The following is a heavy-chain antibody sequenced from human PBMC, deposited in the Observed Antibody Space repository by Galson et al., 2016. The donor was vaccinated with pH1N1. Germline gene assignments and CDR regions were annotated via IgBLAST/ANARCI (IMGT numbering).Heavy chain of an antibody. CDR3: ARYAVTYYYDSSGYPDWYFDL. V-gene: IGHV5-51*01. Sequence: QSGAEVTKPGESLKISCKGSGYSFTSCWIGWVRQMPGKGLEWMGIIYPGDSDTRYSPSFQGQVTISADKSTSTAYLQWSSLKASDTAIYYCARYAVTYYYDSSGYPDWYFDLWGRGTLVTVSS. D-gene: IGHD3-22*01. J-gene: IGHJ2*01. CDR1: GYSFTSCW. CDR2: IYPGDSDT.